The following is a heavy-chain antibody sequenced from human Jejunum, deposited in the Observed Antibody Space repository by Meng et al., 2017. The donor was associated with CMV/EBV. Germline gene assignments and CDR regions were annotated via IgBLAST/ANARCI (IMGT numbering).Heavy chain of an antibody. J-gene: IGHJ4*02. CDR2: IRYDGST. D-gene: IGHD1-1*01. CDR1: GFSVTTSD. V-gene: IGHV3-53*01. CDR3: ARACRQLNNCYLDS. Sequence: ASGFSVTTSDMRWVRQAPGKGLEWLSFIRYDGSTRYTASVQGRFTISRDNSKNTVYLQMNNLRAEDTALYYCARACRQLNNCYLDSWGQGSQVTVSS.